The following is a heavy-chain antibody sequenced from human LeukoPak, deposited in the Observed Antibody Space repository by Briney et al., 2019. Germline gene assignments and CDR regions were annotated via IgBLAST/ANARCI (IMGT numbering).Heavy chain of an antibody. CDR1: GFTVGSNY. J-gene: IGHJ4*02. V-gene: IGHV3-53*01. D-gene: IGHD3-10*01. CDR2: IYSGGST. CDR3: ASILLWFVYDY. Sequence: PGGSLRLSCAASGFTVGSNYMSWVRQAPGKGLEWVSVIYSGGSTYYADSVKGRFIISRDNSKNTLFLQMNSLRAEDTAVYYCASILLWFVYDYWGQGTLVTVSS.